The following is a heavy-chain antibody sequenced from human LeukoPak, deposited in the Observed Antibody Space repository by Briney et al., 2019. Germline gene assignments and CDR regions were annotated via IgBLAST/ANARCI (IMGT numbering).Heavy chain of an antibody. CDR3: AKQTGRYDILTGHYYYYMDV. Sequence: SLTLSLTCAVSGGSIRSYYWSWIRQPPWKGLEWIGYIYYSGSTSYNPSLNSRVTISVDTSKNQFSLYLSSVTAAATAAYYCAKQTGRYDILTGHYYYYMDVWGKGTTVTISS. V-gene: IGHV4-59*01. J-gene: IGHJ6*03. D-gene: IGHD3-9*01. CDR1: GGSIRSYY. CDR2: IYYSGST.